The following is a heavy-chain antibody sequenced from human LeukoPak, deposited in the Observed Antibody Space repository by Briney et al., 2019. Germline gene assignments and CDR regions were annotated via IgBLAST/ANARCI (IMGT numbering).Heavy chain of an antibody. V-gene: IGHV4-59*08. J-gene: IGHJ6*02. CDR1: GGSISSYY. CDR3: ASMVAAKSYYYGMDV. Sequence: SETLSLTCTVSGGSISSYYWSWIRQPPGKGLEWIGYIYYSGSTNYNPSLKSRVTISVDTSKNQFSLKLSSVTAADTAVYYCASMVAAKSYYYGMDVWGQGTTVTVSS. D-gene: IGHD2-15*01. CDR2: IYYSGST.